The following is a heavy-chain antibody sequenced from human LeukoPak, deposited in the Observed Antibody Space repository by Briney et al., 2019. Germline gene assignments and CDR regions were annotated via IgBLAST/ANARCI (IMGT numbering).Heavy chain of an antibody. CDR3: ARLPVRTREQWLAFDY. D-gene: IGHD6-19*01. CDR2: IYPGDSDT. J-gene: IGHJ4*02. V-gene: IGHV5-51*01. Sequence: GESLKISCKGSGYSFTSYWIGWVRQMPGKGLEWMGIIYPGDSDTRYSPSFQGQVTISADKSISTAYLQWSSLKASDTAMYYCARLPVRTREQWLAFDYWGQGTLVTVSS. CDR1: GYSFTSYW.